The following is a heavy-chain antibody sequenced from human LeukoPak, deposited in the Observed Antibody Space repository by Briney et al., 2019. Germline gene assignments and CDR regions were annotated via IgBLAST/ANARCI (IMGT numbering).Heavy chain of an antibody. CDR3: ARDRGNIVVAPTAIRGWFDP. CDR1: GCTFSSYD. Sequence: GGSLKLSCAASGCTFSSYDMHWVRQAPGKGLEWVAFIHFDGAIKDYEALEKGRFTISRDNSKDTLNLLMNNLRVEDTAIYHCARDRGNIVVAPTAIRGWFDPWGQGTLVTVSS. D-gene: IGHD2-2*02. J-gene: IGHJ5*02. V-gene: IGHV3-30*02. CDR2: IHFDGAIK.